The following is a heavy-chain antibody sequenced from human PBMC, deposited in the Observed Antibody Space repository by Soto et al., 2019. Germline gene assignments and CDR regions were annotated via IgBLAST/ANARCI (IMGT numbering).Heavy chain of an antibody. J-gene: IGHJ6*02. Sequence: PSQTLSLTCAISGDSVSSNSAAWNWIRQSPSRGLEWLGRTYYRSKWYNDYAVSVKSRITINPDTSKNQFSLQLNSVTPEDTAVYYCARGYSSSLLGSYYYYYGMDVWGQGTTVTVSS. CDR3: ARGYSSSLLGSYYYYYGMDV. CDR2: TYYRSKWYN. D-gene: IGHD6-6*01. V-gene: IGHV6-1*01. CDR1: GDSVSSNSAA.